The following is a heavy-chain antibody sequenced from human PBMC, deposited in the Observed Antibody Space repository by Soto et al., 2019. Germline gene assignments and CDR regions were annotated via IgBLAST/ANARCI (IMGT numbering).Heavy chain of an antibody. D-gene: IGHD2-15*01. J-gene: IGHJ4*02. CDR3: ARYCSGGSCYEGRSSLFDY. CDR1: GGSISSGEDY. Sequence: TLSLTCTVSGGSISSGEDYWSWIRQPPGKGLEWIGYIYYSGSTYYNPSLKSRVTISVDTSKNQFSLKLSSVTAADTAVYYCARYCSGGSCYEGRSSLFDYWGQGTLVTVSS. CDR2: IYYSGST. V-gene: IGHV4-30-4*01.